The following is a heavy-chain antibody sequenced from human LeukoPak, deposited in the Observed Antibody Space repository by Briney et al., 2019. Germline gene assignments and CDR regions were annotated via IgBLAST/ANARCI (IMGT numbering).Heavy chain of an antibody. CDR2: IYYSGST. Sequence: SETLSLTCTVPGGSISSSSYYWGWIRQPPGKGLEWIGTIYYSGSTSYNPSLKSRVTISVDTTKNQLSLRLNSVTATDTAVYYCVRQAVDTSFDPWGQGTLVTVSS. D-gene: IGHD2-2*02. CDR1: GGSISSSSYY. CDR3: VRQAVDTSFDP. V-gene: IGHV4-39*01. J-gene: IGHJ5*02.